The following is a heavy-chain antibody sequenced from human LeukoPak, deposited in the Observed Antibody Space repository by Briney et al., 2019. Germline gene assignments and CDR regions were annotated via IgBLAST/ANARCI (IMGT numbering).Heavy chain of an antibody. J-gene: IGHJ6*02. D-gene: IGHD6-19*01. Sequence: SVKVSCKASGYTFTSYGISWVRQAPGQGLEWMGWISAYNGNTNYAQKLQGRVTMTTDTSTSTAYMELRSLRSDDTAVYYCARDYGVAVAGFFSVGGFRMDVWGQGTTVTVSS. CDR2: ISAYNGNT. V-gene: IGHV1-18*01. CDR1: GYTFTSYG. CDR3: ARDYGVAVAGFFSVGGFRMDV.